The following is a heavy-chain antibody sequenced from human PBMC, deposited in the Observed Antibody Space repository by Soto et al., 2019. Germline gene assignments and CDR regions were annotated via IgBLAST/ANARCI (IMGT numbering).Heavy chain of an antibody. D-gene: IGHD6-6*01. Sequence: NPSETLSLTCSIYSGSFSGYYWSWIRQPPGKGLEWIGEISQSGNTNYSPSLKSRVSISIDTSKEQFSLNLASVSAADTAVYYCARAPKVSGSSQTRPDFWGQGTLVTVS. CDR2: ISQSGNT. V-gene: IGHV4-34*01. J-gene: IGHJ4*02. CDR1: SGSFSGYY. CDR3: ARAPKVSGSSQTRPDF.